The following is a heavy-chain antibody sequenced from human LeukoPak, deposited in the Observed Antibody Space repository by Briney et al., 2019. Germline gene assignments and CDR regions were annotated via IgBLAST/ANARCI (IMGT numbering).Heavy chain of an antibody. J-gene: IGHJ4*02. CDR2: IIPIFGTA. D-gene: IGHD5-12*01. CDR3: ARDPDRRGYSGYGGPGYYLDY. V-gene: IGHV1-69*01. Sequence: ASVKVSCKASGGTFSSYAISWVRQAPGQGLEWMGGIIPIFGTANYAQKFQGRVTITADESTSTAYMELSSLRSEDTAVYYCARDPDRRGYSGYGGPGYYLDYWGQGTLVTVSS. CDR1: GGTFSSYA.